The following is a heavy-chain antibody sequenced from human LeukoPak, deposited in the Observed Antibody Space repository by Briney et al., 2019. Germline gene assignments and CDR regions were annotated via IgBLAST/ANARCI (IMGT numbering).Heavy chain of an antibody. V-gene: IGHV3-23*01. D-gene: IGHD6-19*01. J-gene: IGHJ4*02. CDR2: ICGSGGCT. CDR1: GITFNTYA. Sequence: GGSLRLSCEASGITFNTYAIYWVRQAPGKGLEWVSGICGSGGCTYYADSVKGRFTISRDNSKNTVYLQMNSLTADDTAVYYCAKTTVGYSSGRYPGWPADCRGQGTLVTVSS. CDR3: AKTTVGYSSGRYPGWPADC.